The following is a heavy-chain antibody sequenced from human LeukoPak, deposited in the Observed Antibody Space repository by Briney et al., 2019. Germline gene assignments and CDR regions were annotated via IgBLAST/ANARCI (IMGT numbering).Heavy chain of an antibody. CDR1: GYTLTDLS. D-gene: IGHD3-22*01. J-gene: IGHJ4*02. CDR2: FDPEDGET. V-gene: IGHV1-24*01. CDR3: ATVAMIVVVTPLDYFDY. Sequence: GASVKVSCKVSGYTLTDLSMHWVRQAPGKGLEWMGGFDPEDGETIYAQKFQGRVTMTEDTSTDTAYMELSSLRSEDTAVYYCATVAMIVVVTPLDYFDYWGQGTLVTVSS.